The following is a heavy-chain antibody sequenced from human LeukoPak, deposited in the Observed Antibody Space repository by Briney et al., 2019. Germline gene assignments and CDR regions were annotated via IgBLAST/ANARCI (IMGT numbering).Heavy chain of an antibody. CDR2: INYSGST. Sequence: SETLSLTCTVSGGSISSSSDYWGWIRQPPGKGLEWIGSINYSGSTYYNPSLKSRVTLSVDTSKNQFSLKLYSVTAADTAVYYCAKYSYGWGGYYYYGMDVWGQGTTVTVSS. CDR3: AKYSYGWGGYYYYGMDV. V-gene: IGHV4-39*07. CDR1: GGSISSSSDY. J-gene: IGHJ6*02. D-gene: IGHD5-18*01.